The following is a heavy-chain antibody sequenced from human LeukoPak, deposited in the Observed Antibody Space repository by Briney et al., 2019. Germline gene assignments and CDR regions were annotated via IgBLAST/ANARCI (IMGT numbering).Heavy chain of an antibody. J-gene: IGHJ4*02. V-gene: IGHV2-5*02. CDR3: AREWGPSGDYVFFFDY. CDR2: IYWDDDK. Sequence: SGPTLVNPTQTLTLTCTFSGFSLSTNGVGVGWIRQPPGKALEWLALIYWDDDKRYSPSLKSRLTITKDTSKNQVVLTMTNMDPVYTATYYCAREWGPSGDYVFFFDYWGQGTLVTVSS. CDR1: GFSLSTNGVG. D-gene: IGHD4-17*01.